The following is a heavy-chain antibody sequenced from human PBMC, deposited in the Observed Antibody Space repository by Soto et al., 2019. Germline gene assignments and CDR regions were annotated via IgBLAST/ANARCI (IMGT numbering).Heavy chain of an antibody. CDR1: GGSISSRDW. V-gene: IGHV4-4*02. CDR2: IHLGGNT. J-gene: IGHJ4*02. Sequence: QVHLQESGPGLVKPSGTLSLTCDVFGGSISSRDWWSWVRQPPGKGLEWIGEIHLGGNTNYNPSRYSRIIMSVDKSKSQLSLKVNSVTAADTAVYYCARNGDYSFYYWGQGTLVTVSS. D-gene: IGHD2-21*01. CDR3: ARNGDYSFYY.